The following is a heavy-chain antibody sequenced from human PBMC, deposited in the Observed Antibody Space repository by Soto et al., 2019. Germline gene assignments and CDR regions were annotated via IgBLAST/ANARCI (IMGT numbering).Heavy chain of an antibody. CDR1: GFSFTRYC. CDR2: IYSVNSAT. D-gene: IGHD3-16*01. Sequence: GESLKISCPSSGFSFTRYCIAWVRQLPGKGLGWVGIIYSVNSATLYGPSFQGQALLSADTTMNTAYLLWSGWWDADTATFYCSRRLGYGYKSTWAAMDVWGLGTTVTVSS. CDR3: SRRLGYGYKSTWAAMDV. J-gene: IGHJ6*02. V-gene: IGHV5-51*01.